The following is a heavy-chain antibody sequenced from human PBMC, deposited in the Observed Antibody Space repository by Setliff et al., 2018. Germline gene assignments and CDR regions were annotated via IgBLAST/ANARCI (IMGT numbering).Heavy chain of an antibody. D-gene: IGHD6-19*01. CDR1: GFTFSDKS. J-gene: IGHJ4*02. CDR3: ARGPLQWLAPFDY. Sequence: LRLSCETSGFTFSDKSFDWVRQAPGKGLQWVSSIHVSGVTTYYADSVKGRFTISRDNSRNTLYLQMNSLRAEDTAVYYCARGPLQWLAPFDYWGQGTLVTVSS. CDR2: IHVSGVTT. V-gene: IGHV3-23*01.